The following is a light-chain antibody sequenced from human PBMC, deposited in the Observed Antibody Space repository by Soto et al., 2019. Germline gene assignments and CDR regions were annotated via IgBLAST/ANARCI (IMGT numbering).Light chain of an antibody. CDR3: QQYYSAPRT. CDR1: QSVFYNSNNQNY. CDR2: WAS. V-gene: IGKV4-1*01. J-gene: IGKJ2*01. Sequence: DIVVTQSPVSLAVSLGERATINCKSSQSVFYNSNNQNYLGWYQQKPGQPPKLLIYWASTRVSGVPDRFSGXXXXXXXXXXXXSLXXEXXXXXXCQQYYSAPRTFGQGTKLEIK.